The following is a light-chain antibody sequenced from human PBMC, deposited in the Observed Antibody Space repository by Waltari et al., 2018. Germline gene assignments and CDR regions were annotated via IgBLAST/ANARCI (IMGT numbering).Light chain of an antibody. CDR2: DVT. CDR3: SSYTDTSTRYV. CDR1: RSDVGGYDY. Sequence: QSALTQPASVSGSPGQSITISCTGARSDVGGYDYVSWYQQHPGKAPKLMIFDVTKRLYGASLRFSALKSCNTASLTISGLRAEDEADYYCSSYTDTSTRYVFGTGTKVTVL. J-gene: IGLJ1*01. V-gene: IGLV2-14*03.